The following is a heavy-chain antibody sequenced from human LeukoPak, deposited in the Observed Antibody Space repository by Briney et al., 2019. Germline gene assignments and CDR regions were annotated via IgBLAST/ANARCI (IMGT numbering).Heavy chain of an antibody. V-gene: IGHV3-23*01. CDR2: ISYSGANS. CDR1: GFTFSGSA. D-gene: IGHD3-22*01. Sequence: GGSLRLSCAASGFTFSGSAMSWVRQAPGEGLEWVSLISYSGANSYYTDSVRGRFTISRDSSKNTLYLQMNSLRAEDTAVYYCARDDYYDSSGLDYWGQGTLVTVSS. J-gene: IGHJ4*02. CDR3: ARDDYYDSSGLDY.